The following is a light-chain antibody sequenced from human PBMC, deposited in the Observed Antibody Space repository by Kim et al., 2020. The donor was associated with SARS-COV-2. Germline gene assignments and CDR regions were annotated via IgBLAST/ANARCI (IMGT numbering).Light chain of an antibody. CDR2: EDT. J-gene: IGLJ3*02. Sequence: PRQTARITCAGDALPNQYAYWFQQKPGQAPVLVIYEDTERPSGIPERFSGSTSGKTVTLTISGVQAEDEADYYCQSSDSSDTFWVFGGGTKLTVL. CDR1: ALPNQY. CDR3: QSSDSSDTFWV. V-gene: IGLV3-25*03.